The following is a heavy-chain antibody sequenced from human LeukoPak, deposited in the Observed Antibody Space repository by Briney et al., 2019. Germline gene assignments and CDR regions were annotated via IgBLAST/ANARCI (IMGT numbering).Heavy chain of an antibody. CDR3: AKVAYSSSWPNWFDP. Sequence: AGSLRLSCAASGFTFTSYTMSWVRQAPGKGLEWVSGISGSGGSTYYADSVKGRFTISRDNSKNTLYLQMNSLRAEDTAVYYCAKVAYSSSWPNWFDPWGQGTLVTVSS. J-gene: IGHJ5*02. V-gene: IGHV3-23*01. CDR2: ISGSGGST. CDR1: GFTFTSYT. D-gene: IGHD6-13*01.